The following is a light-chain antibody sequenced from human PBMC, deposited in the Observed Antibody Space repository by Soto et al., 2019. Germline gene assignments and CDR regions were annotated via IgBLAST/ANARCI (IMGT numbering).Light chain of an antibody. Sequence: EIVLTQSPATLSLSPGGGATLSCRASQSVSSYLAWYQQKPGQAPRLLIYDASNRATGIPARFSGSGSGTDFTLTISSLEPEDFAVYYCQQRSNWPPTTFGQGTRLEIK. J-gene: IGKJ5*01. CDR2: DAS. V-gene: IGKV3-11*01. CDR1: QSVSSY. CDR3: QQRSNWPPTT.